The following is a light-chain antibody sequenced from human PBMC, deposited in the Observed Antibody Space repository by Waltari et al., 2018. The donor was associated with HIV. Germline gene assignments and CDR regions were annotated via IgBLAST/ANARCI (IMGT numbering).Light chain of an antibody. Sequence: SALTQPPSASGSPGQSVTVSCTGTISDVGIYGYVAWYQLQPGGAPKLFIFEVHQRPSGVPDRFSGSKSGSAASMTVSGSQAEDEYYYYCCSYAGGNNFVFGPGTKVTVL. J-gene: IGLJ1*01. CDR3: CSYAGGNNFV. CDR2: EVH. CDR1: ISDVGIYGY. V-gene: IGLV2-8*01.